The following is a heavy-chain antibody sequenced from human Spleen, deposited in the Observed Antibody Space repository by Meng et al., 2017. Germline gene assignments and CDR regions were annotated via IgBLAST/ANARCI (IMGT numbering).Heavy chain of an antibody. D-gene: IGHD3-22*01. CDR1: GFTFSTYS. Sequence: GGSLRLSCAASGFTFSTYSMNWVRQAPGKGLEWVSSISGSSSYIYYADSLKGRFTISRDNAKNSLYLQMNSLRAEDTAVYYCAREGGDSSSYSYDMDVWGQGTTVTVSS. V-gene: IGHV3-21*01. CDR3: AREGGDSSSYSYDMDV. CDR2: ISGSSSYI. J-gene: IGHJ6*02.